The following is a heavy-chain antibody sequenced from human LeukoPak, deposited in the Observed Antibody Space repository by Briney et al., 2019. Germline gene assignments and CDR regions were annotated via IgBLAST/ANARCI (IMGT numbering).Heavy chain of an antibody. CDR2: IYSGGST. CDR1: GFTFSYYA. D-gene: IGHD3-10*01. Sequence: GGSLRLSCAASGFTFSYYAMSWVRQAPGKGLEWVSVIYSGGSTYYADSVKGRFTISRHNSKNTLYLQMNSLRAEDTAVYYCARANYYGSGSGRYYYYGMDVWGQGTTVTVSS. CDR3: ARANYYGSGSGRYYYYGMDV. J-gene: IGHJ6*02. V-gene: IGHV3-53*04.